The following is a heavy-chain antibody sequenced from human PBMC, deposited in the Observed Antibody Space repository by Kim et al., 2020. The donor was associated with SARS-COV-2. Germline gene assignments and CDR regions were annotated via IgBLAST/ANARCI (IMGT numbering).Heavy chain of an antibody. CDR2: IYTSGST. Sequence: SETLSLTCTVSGGSISSGSYYWSWIRQPAGKGLEWIGRIYTSGSTNYNPSLKSRVTISVDTSKNQFSLKLSSVTAADTAVYYCARADVVTAMVYYYGMDFWGQGTTVTVSS. V-gene: IGHV4-61*02. CDR1: GGSISSGSYY. D-gene: IGHD5-18*01. J-gene: IGHJ6*02. CDR3: ARADVVTAMVYYYGMDF.